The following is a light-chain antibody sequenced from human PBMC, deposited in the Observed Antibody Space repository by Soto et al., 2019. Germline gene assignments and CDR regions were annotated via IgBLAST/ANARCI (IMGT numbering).Light chain of an antibody. CDR2: ATS. CDR1: QDINTY. CDR3: QQRKSYPIT. J-gene: IGKJ5*01. V-gene: IGKV1-9*01. Sequence: DIQLTQSPSFLSASVGDRVTITCRASQDINTYLDWYQQKPGKAPKLLIFATSTLQNGVPSRFRDSGSGTEFTVTITSLQTEDVATYYCQQRKSYPITFGQGTRLEIK.